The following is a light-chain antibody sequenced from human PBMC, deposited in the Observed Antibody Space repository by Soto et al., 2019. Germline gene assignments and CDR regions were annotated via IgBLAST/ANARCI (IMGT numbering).Light chain of an antibody. CDR3: QQYGSSPRT. CDR1: QSVGSNY. CDR2: GSS. J-gene: IGKJ1*01. Sequence: EIVLTQSPGTLSLSPGERATLSCRASQSVGSNYLAWYQQKPGQAPRLLIYGSSSRAADIPGRFSGSGSGTHFTLTISRLEPEDFAVYYCQQYGSSPRTFGQGTKVDIK. V-gene: IGKV3-20*01.